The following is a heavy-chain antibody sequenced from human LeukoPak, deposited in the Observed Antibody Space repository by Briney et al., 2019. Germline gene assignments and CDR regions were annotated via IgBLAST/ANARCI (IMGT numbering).Heavy chain of an antibody. V-gene: IGHV1-18*01. CDR1: GYTFTTYS. CDR2: IRAYSGNT. D-gene: IGHD6-13*01. J-gene: IGHJ4*02. Sequence: ASVKVSCKASGYTFTTYSISWVRQAPGQGLEWMGWIRAYSGNTNYAQNVQGRVTMTTDTATSTAYMELTSLRSDDTAVYYCARSPAAAVNRGDYWGQGTLVTVSS. CDR3: ARSPAAAVNRGDY.